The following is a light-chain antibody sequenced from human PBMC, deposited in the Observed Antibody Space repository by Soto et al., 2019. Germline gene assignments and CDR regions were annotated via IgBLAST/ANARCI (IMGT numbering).Light chain of an antibody. V-gene: IGLV2-23*02. CDR3: CTYTGSNTLYV. J-gene: IGLJ1*01. CDR1: SGDVGSYNH. Sequence: QSVLTQPASVSGSPGQSITISCSGTSGDVGSYNHVSWYQQHPGKAPKLMIFEVNERPSGISNRFSGSKSGNTASLTISGLQAEYDADYNCCTYTGSNTLYVFRTGTKVTVL. CDR2: EVN.